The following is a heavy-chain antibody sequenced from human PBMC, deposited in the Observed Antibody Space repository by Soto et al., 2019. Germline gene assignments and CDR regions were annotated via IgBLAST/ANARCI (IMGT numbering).Heavy chain of an antibody. J-gene: IGHJ3*02. V-gene: IGHV1-69*13. Sequence: SVKVSCKASGGTFSSYAISWVRQAPGQGLEWMGGIIPIFGTANYAQKFQGRVTITADESTSTAYMELSSLRSEDTAVYYRARDYSSGWPAAFDIWGQGTMVTVSS. CDR3: ARDYSSGWPAAFDI. D-gene: IGHD6-19*01. CDR1: GGTFSSYA. CDR2: IIPIFGTA.